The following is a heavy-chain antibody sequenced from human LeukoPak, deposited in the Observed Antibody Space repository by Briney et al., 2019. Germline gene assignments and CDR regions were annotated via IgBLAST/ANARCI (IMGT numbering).Heavy chain of an antibody. CDR1: GFTVSSNY. CDR3: ARSIGYCSSTSCPSRLYYYYGMDD. Sequence: GGSLRLSCAASGFTVSSNYMSWVRQAPGKGLEWVSVIYSGGSTYYADSVKGRFTISRDNSKNTLYLQMNSLRTEDTAVYYCARSIGYCSSTSCPSRLYYYYGMDDWGQGTTVTVSS. CDR2: IYSGGST. J-gene: IGHJ6*02. D-gene: IGHD2-2*01. V-gene: IGHV3-53*01.